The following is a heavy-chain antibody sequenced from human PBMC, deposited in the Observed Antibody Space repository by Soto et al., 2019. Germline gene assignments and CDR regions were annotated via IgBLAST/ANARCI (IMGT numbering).Heavy chain of an antibody. J-gene: IGHJ4*02. CDR1: GGSISSGGYS. CDR2: IYHSGST. Sequence: SETLSLTCAVSGGSISSGGYSWSWIRQPPGKGLEWIGCIYHSGSTYYNPSLKSRVTISVDRSKNQFSLKLSSVTAADTAVYYCARRTRGVHLDYWGQGTLVTVSS. V-gene: IGHV4-30-2*01. CDR3: ARRTRGVHLDY. D-gene: IGHD1-1*01.